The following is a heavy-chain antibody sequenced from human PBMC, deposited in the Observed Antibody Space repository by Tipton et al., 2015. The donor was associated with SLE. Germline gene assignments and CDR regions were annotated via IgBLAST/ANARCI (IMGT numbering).Heavy chain of an antibody. CDR1: GFIFNRNA. CDR3: ARELDWDSDAFDI. V-gene: IGHV3-23*01. Sequence: SLRLSCATSGFIFNRNAISWVRQAPGKGLEWVSSSASSGNTYYADSVKGRFTISKDISKNSVYLEMSTLRAEDTAIYYCARELDWDSDAFDIWGQGTMVTVSS. CDR2: SSASSGNT. D-gene: IGHD3-9*01. J-gene: IGHJ3*02.